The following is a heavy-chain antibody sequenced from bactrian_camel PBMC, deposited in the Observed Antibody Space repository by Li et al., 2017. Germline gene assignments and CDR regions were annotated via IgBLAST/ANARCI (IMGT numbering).Heavy chain of an antibody. CDR1: YSSSSYC. CDR2: LNTSEGRA. Sequence: HVQLVESGGGSVQDGGSLTLSCGYSSSSYCMAWFRQAPGKEREGVALLNTSEGRATYVDAVRGRSTISQDYIKRTLNLQMNSLKPEDTAMYYCAADRMACLRPSVQVAAYNFWGQGTQVTVS. J-gene: IGHJ4*01. CDR3: AADRMACLRPSVQVAAYNF. V-gene: IGHV3S68*01.